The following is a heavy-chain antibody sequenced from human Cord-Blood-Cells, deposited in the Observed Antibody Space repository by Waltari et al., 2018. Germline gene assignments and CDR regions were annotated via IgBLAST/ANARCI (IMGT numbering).Heavy chain of an antibody. CDR3: AKERGGYYYYGMDV. D-gene: IGHD3-10*01. CDR2: ISNDGSNK. Sequence: QVQLLESRGGVVQPGRSVRLSCAASGFTLSSYGLHWGRQAPGQGLEWVAVISNDGSNKDYADSGKGRFTISIDNSKNTLDLQMNSLRAEDTAVYYCAKERGGYYYYGMDVWGQGTTVTVSS. CDR1: GFTLSSYG. J-gene: IGHJ6*02. V-gene: IGHV3-30*18.